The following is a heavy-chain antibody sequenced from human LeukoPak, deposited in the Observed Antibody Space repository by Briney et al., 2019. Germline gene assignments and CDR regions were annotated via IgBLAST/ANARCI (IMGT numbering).Heavy chain of an antibody. Sequence: SETLSLTCTVSGYSISSGYYWGWIRQPPGKGLGWFGSFYHSGSTYYNPSLKSRVTISVDTSKNQFSLKLSSVTAADTAVYYCARVRRTPDYWGQGTLVTVSS. CDR1: GYSISSGYY. D-gene: IGHD2-2*01. CDR3: ARVRRTPDY. CDR2: FYHSGST. V-gene: IGHV4-38-2*02. J-gene: IGHJ4*02.